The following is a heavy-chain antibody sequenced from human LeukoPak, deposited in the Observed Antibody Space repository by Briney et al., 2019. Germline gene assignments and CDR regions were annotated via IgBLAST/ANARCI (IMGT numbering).Heavy chain of an antibody. CDR3: ARENKRITIFGTPGY. CDR1: GYTFTGYY. V-gene: IGHV1-2*02. J-gene: IGHJ4*02. D-gene: IGHD3-3*01. Sequence: ASVKVSCKASGYTFTGYYMHWVRQAPGQGLEWMGWINPNSGGTNYAQKFQGRVTMTRATSISTAYMELSRLRSDDTAVYYCARENKRITIFGTPGYWGQGTLVTVSS. CDR2: INPNSGGT.